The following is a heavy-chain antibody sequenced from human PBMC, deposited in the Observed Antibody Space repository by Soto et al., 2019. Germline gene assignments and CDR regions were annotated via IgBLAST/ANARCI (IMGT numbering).Heavy chain of an antibody. V-gene: IGHV3-33*01. CDR3: ARDNGQAPYYYGMDV. J-gene: IGHJ6*02. CDR2: IWYDGSNK. CDR1: GFTFSSYG. D-gene: IGHD2-8*01. Sequence: QVQLVESGGGVVQPGRSLRLSCAASGFTFSSYGMHWVRQAPGKGREWVAVIWYDGSNKYYADSVKGRFTISRDNSKNTLYLQMNSLRAEDTAVYYCARDNGQAPYYYGMDVWGQGTTVTVSS.